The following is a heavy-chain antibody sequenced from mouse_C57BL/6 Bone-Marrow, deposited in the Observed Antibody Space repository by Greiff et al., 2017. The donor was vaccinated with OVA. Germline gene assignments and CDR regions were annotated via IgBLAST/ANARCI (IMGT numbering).Heavy chain of an antibody. CDR3: ARARRYFDV. Sequence: QVQLQQPGAELVRPGTSVKLSCKASGYTFTSYWMHWVKQRPGQGLEWIGVIDPSDSYTNYNQKFKGQATLTVDTSSSTAYMQLSSLTSEDSAVYYCARARRYFDVWGTGTTVTVSS. CDR1: GYTFTSYW. J-gene: IGHJ1*03. CDR2: IDPSDSYT. V-gene: IGHV1-59*01.